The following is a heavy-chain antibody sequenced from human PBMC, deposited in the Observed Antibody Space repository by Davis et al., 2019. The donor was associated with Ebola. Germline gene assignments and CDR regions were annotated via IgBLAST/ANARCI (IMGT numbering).Heavy chain of an antibody. D-gene: IGHD4-11*01. V-gene: IGHV3-23*01. CDR1: GFTFSSYA. Sequence: GESLKISCAASGFTFSSYAMSWVRQAPGKGLEWVSAISGSGGSTYYADSVKGRFTISRDNSKNTLYLQMNSLRAEDTAVYYCAKILGTTAYYYYGMDVWGQGTTVTVSS. J-gene: IGHJ6*02. CDR2: ISGSGGST. CDR3: AKILGTTAYYYYGMDV.